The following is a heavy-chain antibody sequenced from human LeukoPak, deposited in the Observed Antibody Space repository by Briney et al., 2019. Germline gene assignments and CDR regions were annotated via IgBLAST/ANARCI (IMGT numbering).Heavy chain of an antibody. CDR3: ARRRYFDWLLVDY. V-gene: IGHV3-21*01. CDR2: IYSDNT. CDR1: GFTFSSYA. D-gene: IGHD3-9*01. Sequence: PGRSLRLSCAASGFTFSSYAMHWVRQAPGKGLEWVSFIYSDNTHYSDSVKGRFTISRDNAKNSLYLQMNSLRAEDTAVYYCARRRYFDWLLVDYWGQGTLVTVSS. J-gene: IGHJ4*02.